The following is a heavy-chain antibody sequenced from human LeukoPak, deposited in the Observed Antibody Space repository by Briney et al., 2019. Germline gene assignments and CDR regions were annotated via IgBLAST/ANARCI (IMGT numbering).Heavy chain of an antibody. V-gene: IGHV3-43*01. CDR3: VKERDGYKDGLDS. CDR2: IGRDGRVT. J-gene: IGHJ4*02. CDR1: GFNFYRFT. Sequence: SGGSLRLSCTASGFNFYRFTMHWVRQSPGKGLEWVSFIGRDGRVTSYADSVKGRFTISRDNSRNSVYLQGDSLRPEDTAFYHCVKERDGYKDGLDSWGQGTLVTVSS. D-gene: IGHD5-24*01.